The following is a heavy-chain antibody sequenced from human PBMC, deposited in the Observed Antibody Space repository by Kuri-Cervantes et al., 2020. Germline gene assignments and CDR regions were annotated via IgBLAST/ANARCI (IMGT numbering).Heavy chain of an antibody. CDR2: VSWNGSRT. J-gene: IGHJ2*01. D-gene: IGHD6-19*01. V-gene: IGHV3-20*04. Sequence: GGSLRLSCAASGFTFNKYVVSWVRQAPGKGLEWVSGVSWNGSRTHYADSVKGRFTISRDNAKNSLYLQMNSLRAEDTALYYCARAPHRPSRRPIAVAGNWYFDLWGRGTLVTVSS. CDR3: ARAPHRPSRRPIAVAGNWYFDL. CDR1: GFTFNKYV.